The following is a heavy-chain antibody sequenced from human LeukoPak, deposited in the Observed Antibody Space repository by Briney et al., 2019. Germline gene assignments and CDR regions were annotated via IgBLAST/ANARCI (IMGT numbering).Heavy chain of an antibody. CDR3: ARDRYCTNGVCYTPTGAGGYWFDP. D-gene: IGHD2-8*01. V-gene: IGHV1-69*13. J-gene: IGHJ5*02. Sequence: SVKVSCKASGGTFSSYAISWVRQAPGQGLEWMGGIIPIFGTANYAQKFRGRVTITADESTSTAYMELSSLRSEDTAVYYCARDRYCTNGVCYTPTGAGGYWFDPWGQGTLVTVSS. CDR2: IIPIFGTA. CDR1: GGTFSSYA.